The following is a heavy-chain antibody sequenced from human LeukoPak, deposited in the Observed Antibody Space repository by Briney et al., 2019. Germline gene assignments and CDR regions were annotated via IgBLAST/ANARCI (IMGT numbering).Heavy chain of an antibody. D-gene: IGHD3-10*01. CDR2: IRYDGSNK. CDR1: GFTFSSYG. V-gene: IGHV3-30*02. Sequence: GGSLRLSCAASGFTFSSYGMHWVRQAPGKGLEWVAFIRYDGSNKYYADSVKGRFTISRDNSKNTLYLQMNSLRAEDTAVYYCAKVQPDGSESFDYWGQGTLVTVSS. J-gene: IGHJ4*02. CDR3: AKVQPDGSESFDY.